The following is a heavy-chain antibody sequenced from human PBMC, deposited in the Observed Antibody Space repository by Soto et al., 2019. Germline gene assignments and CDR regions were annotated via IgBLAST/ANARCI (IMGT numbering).Heavy chain of an antibody. Sequence: EVQLLDSGGGLVQPGGSLRLSCAASGFTFSSYAMSWVRQAPGKGLEWVSSISGSGGGTYYAVSVKGRFTIYTDKSKNNLSLHMNSLGAKDTAVYYCAISRGWGIYFNPCDAFDFWGQWTMVTVSS. CDR1: GFTFSSYA. J-gene: IGHJ3*01. CDR2: ISGSGGGT. CDR3: AISRGWGIYFNPCDAFDF. D-gene: IGHD3-10*01. V-gene: IGHV3-23*01.